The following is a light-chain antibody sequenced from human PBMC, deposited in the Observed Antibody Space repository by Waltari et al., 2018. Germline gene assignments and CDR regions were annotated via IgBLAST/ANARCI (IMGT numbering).Light chain of an antibody. CDR3: QQESDDWT. V-gene: IGKV1-5*03. J-gene: IGKJ1*01. CDR1: QSINRW. Sequence: DIQMTQSPSTLSASVGDTVSITCRASQSINRWLAWYQQKPGKAPNRLIYRASTLESGVPSRFSGSESGAEFTLTISSLQPDDFATYYCQQESDDWTFGQGTKVEIK. CDR2: RAS.